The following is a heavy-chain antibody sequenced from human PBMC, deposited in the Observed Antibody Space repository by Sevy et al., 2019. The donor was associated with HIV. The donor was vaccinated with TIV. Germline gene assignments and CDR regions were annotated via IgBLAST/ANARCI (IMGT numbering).Heavy chain of an antibody. CDR1: GGSISSYY. J-gene: IGHJ6*02. CDR3: ARDGGCSGGSCYQEANWDYYYYYGMDV. CDR2: IYTSGST. Sequence: SKTLSLTCTVSGGSISSYYWSWIRQPAGKGLEWIGRIYTSGSTNYNPSLKSRVTMSVDTSKNQFSLKLSSVTAADTAVYYCARDGGCSGGSCYQEANWDYYYYYGMDVWGQGTTVTVSS. V-gene: IGHV4-4*07. D-gene: IGHD2-15*01.